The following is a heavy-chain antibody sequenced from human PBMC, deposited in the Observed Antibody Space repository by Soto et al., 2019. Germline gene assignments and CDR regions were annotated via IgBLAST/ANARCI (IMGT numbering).Heavy chain of an antibody. CDR2: ISDSGGTV. CDR1: GFTFSSYE. D-gene: IGHD3-3*01. Sequence: PGGSLRLSCAASGFTFSSYEMNWVRQAPGQGLEWVSYISDSGGTVYYADSVKGRFTVSRDNAQNSAYLQMNSLRTEDTAVYYCARDLLHYDFWSGYSAYFYYGMDVWGPGTTVTVSS. CDR3: ARDLLHYDFWSGYSAYFYYGMDV. J-gene: IGHJ6*02. V-gene: IGHV3-48*03.